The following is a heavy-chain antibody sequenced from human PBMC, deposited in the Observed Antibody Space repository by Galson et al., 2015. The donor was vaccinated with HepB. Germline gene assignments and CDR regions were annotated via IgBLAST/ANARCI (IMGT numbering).Heavy chain of an antibody. D-gene: IGHD2-2*01. CDR2: IYHSGST. J-gene: IGHJ5*02. CDR1: GGSISSGGYS. CDR3: AREYCSSTSCYRDNWFDP. V-gene: IGHV4-30-2*01. Sequence: TLSLTCAVSGGSISSGGYSWSWIRQPPGKGLEWIGYIYHSGSTYYNPSLKSRVTISVDRSKNQFSLKLSSVTAADTAVYYCAREYCSSTSCYRDNWFDPWGQGTLVTVSS.